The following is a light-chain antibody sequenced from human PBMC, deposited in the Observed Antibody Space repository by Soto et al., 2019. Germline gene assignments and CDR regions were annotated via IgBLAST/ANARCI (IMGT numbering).Light chain of an antibody. J-gene: IGKJ4*01. CDR2: DAS. V-gene: IGKV3-11*01. CDR3: QNRDDWRGI. Sequence: EIVLTQSPATLSLSPGERATLSCRASQNVRKYLAWYQQKPGQAPRLLIYDASIRATGVPARFSGSGSGTDFTLTISSLEPEEFAVYYCQNRDDWRGIFGGGTKLEIK. CDR1: QNVRKY.